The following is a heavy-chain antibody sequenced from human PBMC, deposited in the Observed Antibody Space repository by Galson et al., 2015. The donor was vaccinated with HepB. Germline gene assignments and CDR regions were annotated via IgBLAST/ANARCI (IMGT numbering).Heavy chain of an antibody. CDR3: ARGSSGWFPHFDY. D-gene: IGHD6-19*01. CDR1: GYTFTGYY. V-gene: IGHV1-2*02. J-gene: IGHJ4*02. Sequence: SVKVSCKASGYTFTGYYMHWVRQAPGQGLEWMGWINPNSGGTNYAQKFQGRVTMTRDTSISTAYMELSRLRSDDTAVYYCARGSSGWFPHFDYWGQGTLVTVSS. CDR2: INPNSGGT.